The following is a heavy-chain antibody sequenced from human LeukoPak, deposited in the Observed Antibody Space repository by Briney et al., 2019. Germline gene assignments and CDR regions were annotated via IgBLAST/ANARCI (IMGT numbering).Heavy chain of an antibody. J-gene: IGHJ4*02. V-gene: IGHV3-33*08. Sequence: GGSLRLSCAASGFNFATHAMTWVRQAPGKGLEWVALIWYDGNNKYYADSVKGRFTISRDNSKNTLFLQMNSLRAEDTSVYYCARDLRYFDYWGQGTLVTVSS. CDR1: GFNFATHA. CDR3: ARDLRYFDY. CDR2: IWYDGNNK. D-gene: IGHD3-9*01.